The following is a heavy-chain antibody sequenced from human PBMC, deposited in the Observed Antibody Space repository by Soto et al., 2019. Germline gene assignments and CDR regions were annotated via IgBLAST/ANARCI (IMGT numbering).Heavy chain of an antibody. Sequence: QVQLQESGPGLVKPSGTLSLTCAVSGGSISSSNWWSWVRQPPGKGLEWIGEIYHSGSTNYNPSLKIRVTISVDKSKNQFSLKLSSVTAADTAVYYCAREGNYYDRSGYYGDWYFDLWGRGTLVTVSS. J-gene: IGHJ2*01. CDR2: IYHSGST. V-gene: IGHV4-4*02. CDR1: GGSISSSNW. D-gene: IGHD3-22*01. CDR3: AREGNYYDRSGYYGDWYFDL.